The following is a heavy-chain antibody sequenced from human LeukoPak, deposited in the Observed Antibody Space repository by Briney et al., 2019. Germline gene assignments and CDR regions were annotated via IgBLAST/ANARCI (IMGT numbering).Heavy chain of an antibody. V-gene: IGHV4-59*08. D-gene: IGHD3-10*01. CDR1: GGSISSYY. CDR2: IYYSGST. CDR3: ARTGADKPLDY. Sequence: PSETLSLTCTVSGGSISSYYWSWIRQPPGKGLEWIGYIYYSGSTSYNPSLKSRVTISVDTSKNQFSLKLSSVTAADTAVYYCARTGADKPLDYWGQGTLVTVSS. J-gene: IGHJ4*02.